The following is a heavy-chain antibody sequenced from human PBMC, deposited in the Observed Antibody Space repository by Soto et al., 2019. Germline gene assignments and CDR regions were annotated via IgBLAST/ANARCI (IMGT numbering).Heavy chain of an antibody. CDR3: AKDGHYDSSGYYYLLDY. J-gene: IGHJ4*02. Sequence: GGSLRLSCAASGFTFSSYGMHWVRQAPGKGLEWVAVISYDGSNKYYADSVKGRFTISRDNSKNTLYLQMNSLRAEDTAVYYCAKDGHYDSSGYYYLLDYWGQGTLVIVYS. CDR1: GFTFSSYG. CDR2: ISYDGSNK. D-gene: IGHD3-22*01. V-gene: IGHV3-30*18.